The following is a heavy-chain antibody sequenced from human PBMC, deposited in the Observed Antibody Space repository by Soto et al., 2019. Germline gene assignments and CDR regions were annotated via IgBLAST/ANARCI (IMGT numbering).Heavy chain of an antibody. CDR3: ARDLPDYGDAFDI. Sequence: PSETLSLTCAVSCYSISSGYYWGWIRQPPGKGLEWIGSIYHSGSTYYNPSLKSRVTISVDTSKNQFSLKLSSVTAADTAVYYCARDLPDYGDAFDIWGQGTMVTVS. CDR2: IYHSGST. J-gene: IGHJ3*02. CDR1: CYSISSGYY. V-gene: IGHV4-38-2*02. D-gene: IGHD4-17*01.